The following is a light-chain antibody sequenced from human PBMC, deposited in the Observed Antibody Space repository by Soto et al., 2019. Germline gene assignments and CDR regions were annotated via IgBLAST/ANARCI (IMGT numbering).Light chain of an antibody. Sequence: DIQMTQSPSTLSGSVGGRVTITCRASQTISSWLAWYQQKPGKAPKLLIYKASTLKSGVPSRFSGSGSGTEFTLTISSLQPDDFATYYCQHYKSYSEAFGQGTKV. CDR2: KAS. V-gene: IGKV1-5*03. CDR1: QTISSW. CDR3: QHYKSYSEA. J-gene: IGKJ1*01.